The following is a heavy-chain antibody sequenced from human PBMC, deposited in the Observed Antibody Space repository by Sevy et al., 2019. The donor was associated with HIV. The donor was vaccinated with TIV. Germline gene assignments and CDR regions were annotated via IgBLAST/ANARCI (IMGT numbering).Heavy chain of an antibody. CDR2: IDGSAINT. Sequence: GGSLRLSCAASGFTFTNYAMSWVRQAPGKGLEWVSSIDGSAINTYYADSVKGRFTISRDNSKNTLYLQMSSLRAEDTAVYYCAKVYGSGTPPYYYYYYMDVWGKGTTVTVSS. CDR1: GFTFTNYA. V-gene: IGHV3-23*01. D-gene: IGHD3-10*01. J-gene: IGHJ6*03. CDR3: AKVYGSGTPPYYYYYYMDV.